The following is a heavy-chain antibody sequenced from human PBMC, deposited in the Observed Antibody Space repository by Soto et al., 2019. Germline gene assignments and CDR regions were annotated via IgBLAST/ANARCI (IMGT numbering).Heavy chain of an antibody. CDR3: PRGCHLASSGWCYYNYDRKA. D-gene: IGHD6-19*01. Sequence: ASLKVSCKASGYTFNSYGISRVRLAPGQGLEWMGWISAYNGNTNYAQKLQGRLTMTPDTSTSTPYMELRLLRSNDTAVYYRPRGCHLASSGWCYYNYDRKAGRQETTLTSSS. V-gene: IGHV1-18*01. CDR2: ISAYNGNT. J-gene: IGHJ6*02. CDR1: GYTFNSYG.